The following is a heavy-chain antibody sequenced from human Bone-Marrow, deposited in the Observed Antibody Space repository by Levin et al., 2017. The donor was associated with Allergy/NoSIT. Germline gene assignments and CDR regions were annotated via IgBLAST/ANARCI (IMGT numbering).Heavy chain of an antibody. CDR2: IYYNGDT. V-gene: IGHV4-59*01. CDR1: GGSINNFY. Sequence: AGGSLRLSCTVSGGSINNFYWGWIRQPPGKGLEWVAHIYYNGDTKYNPSLKSRVTISVDTSNNQFSLKLNSVTAADTAVYYCARYGKVGGADCFFDYWGQGTLVTVSS. CDR3: ARYGKVGGADCFFDY. D-gene: IGHD2-21*02. J-gene: IGHJ4*02.